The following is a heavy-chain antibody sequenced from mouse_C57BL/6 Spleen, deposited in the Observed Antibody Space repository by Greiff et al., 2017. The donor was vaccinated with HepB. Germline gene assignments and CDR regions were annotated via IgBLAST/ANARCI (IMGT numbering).Heavy chain of an antibody. CDR2: IDPENGDT. D-gene: IGHD3-3*01. CDR3: TTTGTAY. V-gene: IGHV14-4*01. J-gene: IGHJ2*01. CDR1: GFNIKDDY. Sequence: EVQRVESGAELVRPGASVKLSCTASGFNIKDDYMHWVKQRPEQGLEWIGWIDPENGDTEYASKFQGKATITADTSSNTAYLQLSSLTSEDTAVYYCTTTGTAYWGQGTTLTVSS.